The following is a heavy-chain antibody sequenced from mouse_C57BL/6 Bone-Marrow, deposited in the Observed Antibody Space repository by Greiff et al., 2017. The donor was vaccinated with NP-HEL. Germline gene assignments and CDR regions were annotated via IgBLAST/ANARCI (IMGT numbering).Heavy chain of an antibody. Sequence: EVKLQESGGDLVKPGGSLKLSCAASGFTFSSYGMSWVRQTPDKRLEWVATLSSGGSYTYYPDSVKGRFTISRDNAKNTLYLQMSSLKSEDTAMYYCARHYYSNYFDYWGQGTTLTVSS. J-gene: IGHJ2*01. D-gene: IGHD2-5*01. V-gene: IGHV5-6*01. CDR3: ARHYYSNYFDY. CDR1: GFTFSSYG. CDR2: LSSGGSYT.